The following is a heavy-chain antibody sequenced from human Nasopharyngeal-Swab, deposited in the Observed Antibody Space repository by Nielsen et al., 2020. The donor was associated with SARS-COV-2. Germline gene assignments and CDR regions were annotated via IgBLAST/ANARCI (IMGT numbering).Heavy chain of an antibody. CDR3: ARDYYDSSGYHHLDY. Sequence: SETLSLTCTVSGGSVSSGTYYWTWIRQPPGKGLEWIGYIFYTGSTNYNPSVKSRVTISLDTSRNQFSLKLSSVTAADTAVYYCARDYYDSSGYHHLDYWGQGTLVTVSS. V-gene: IGHV4-61*01. CDR1: GGSVSSGTYY. J-gene: IGHJ4*02. CDR2: IFYTGST. D-gene: IGHD3-22*01.